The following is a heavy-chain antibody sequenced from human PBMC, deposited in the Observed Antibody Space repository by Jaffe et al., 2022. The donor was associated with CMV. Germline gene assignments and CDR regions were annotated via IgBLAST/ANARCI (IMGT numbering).Heavy chain of an antibody. Sequence: QVQLVESGGGVVQPGRSLRLSCAASGFTFSSYGMHWVRQAPGKGLEWVAVIWYDGSNKYYADSVKGRFTISRDNSKNTLYLQMNSLRAEDTAVYYCAGGVSGYYRVGSAADGMDVWGQGTTVTVSS. CDR2: IWYDGSNK. CDR3: AGGVSGYYRVGSAADGMDV. V-gene: IGHV3-33*01. D-gene: IGHD3-3*01. J-gene: IGHJ6*02. CDR1: GFTFSSYG.